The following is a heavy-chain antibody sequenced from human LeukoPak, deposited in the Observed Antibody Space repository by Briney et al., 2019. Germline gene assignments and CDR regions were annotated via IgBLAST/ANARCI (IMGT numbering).Heavy chain of an antibody. CDR1: GFTFSTYA. CDR3: VRDPSNSGWAFDY. D-gene: IGHD6-19*01. Sequence: GGSLRLSCAASGFTFSTYAMNWVRKAPGKGREWVAMIWYNGKNKHYADSVKGRFTISRDNSKNTLDLQMNSLRADDTAVYYCVRDPSNSGWAFDYWGQGTLVTVSS. J-gene: IGHJ4*02. V-gene: IGHV3-33*01. CDR2: IWYNGKNK.